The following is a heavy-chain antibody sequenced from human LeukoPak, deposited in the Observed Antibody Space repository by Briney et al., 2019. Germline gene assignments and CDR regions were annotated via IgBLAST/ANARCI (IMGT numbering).Heavy chain of an antibody. CDR2: INHSGST. CDR1: GGSFSGYY. V-gene: IGHV4-34*01. D-gene: IGHD2-15*01. Sequence: PSETLSLTCAVYGGSFSGYYWSWIRQPPGKGLEWIGEINHSGSTNYNPSLKSRVTISVDTSKNQFSLKLSSVTAADTAVYYCAIRPGCSGGSCYSSNNWFDPWGQGTLVTVSS. CDR3: AIRPGCSGGSCYSSNNWFDP. J-gene: IGHJ5*02.